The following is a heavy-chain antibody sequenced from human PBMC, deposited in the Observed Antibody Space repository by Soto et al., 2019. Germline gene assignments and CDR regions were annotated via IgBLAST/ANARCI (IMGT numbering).Heavy chain of an antibody. J-gene: IGHJ2*01. CDR3: ANDPGGFLEWLFPWGAYWYFDL. D-gene: IGHD3-3*01. Sequence: QVQLVESGGGVVQPGRSLRLSCAASGFTFSSYGMHWVRQAPGKGLEWVAVISYDGSNKYYADSVKGRFTISRDNSKNPLYLQMNSLRAEDTAVYYCANDPGGFLEWLFPWGAYWYFDLWGRGTLVTVSS. V-gene: IGHV3-30*18. CDR2: ISYDGSNK. CDR1: GFTFSSYG.